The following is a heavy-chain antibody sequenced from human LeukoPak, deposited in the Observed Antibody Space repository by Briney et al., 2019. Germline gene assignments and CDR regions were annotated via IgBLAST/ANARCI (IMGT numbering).Heavy chain of an antibody. Sequence: ASVKVSCKAYGYTFNRYDINWVRRATGQGLEWMGWMNPDNGNTGYAQKFQGRLTMTSNTSISTVYMELSSPRYEDTAIYYCARGEYMYGHDIDFWGQGTLVTVSS. J-gene: IGHJ4*02. CDR2: MNPDNGNT. V-gene: IGHV1-8*01. CDR3: ARGEYMYGHDIDF. D-gene: IGHD2/OR15-2a*01. CDR1: GYTFNRYD.